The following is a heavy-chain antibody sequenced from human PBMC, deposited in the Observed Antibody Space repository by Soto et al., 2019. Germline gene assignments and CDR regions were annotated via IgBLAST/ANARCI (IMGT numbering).Heavy chain of an antibody. D-gene: IGHD2-15*01. V-gene: IGHV4-59*01. J-gene: IGHJ5*02. Sequence: QVQLQESGPGLVKPSETLSLTCTVSGGSISSYYWSWIRQPPGKGLEWIGYIYYSGSTNYNPSLKSRVTISVDTSKNQFSLKLSSVTAADTAVYYCARFLGYCSGGSCYSNANWFDPWGQGTLVTVSS. CDR1: GGSISSYY. CDR2: IYYSGST. CDR3: ARFLGYCSGGSCYSNANWFDP.